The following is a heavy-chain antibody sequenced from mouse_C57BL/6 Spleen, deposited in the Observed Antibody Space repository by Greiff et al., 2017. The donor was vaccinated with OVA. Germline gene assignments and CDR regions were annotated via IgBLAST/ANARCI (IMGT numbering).Heavy chain of an antibody. CDR3: ARGSLGSITTVVAPYYFDY. D-gene: IGHD1-1*01. V-gene: IGHV3-6*01. Sequence: DVKLVESGPGLVKPSQSLSLTCSVTGYSITSGYYWNWIRQFPGNKLEWMGYISYDGSNNYNPSLKNRISITRDTSKNQFFLKLNSVTTEDTATYYCARGSLGSITTVVAPYYFDYWGQGTTLTVSS. J-gene: IGHJ2*01. CDR2: ISYDGSN. CDR1: GYSITSGYY.